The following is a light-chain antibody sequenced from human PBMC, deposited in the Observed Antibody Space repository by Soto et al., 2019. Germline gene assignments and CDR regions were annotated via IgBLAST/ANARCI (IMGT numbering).Light chain of an antibody. V-gene: IGKV3-15*01. CDR3: QQYHNWPPWT. Sequence: EIVMTQSPATLSVSPGERVTPSCRASQSISSHLAWYQQKPGQAPRLLMYGASTGATGIPARFSGSGSGTDFTLTISSLQSEDFAVYFCQQYHNWPPWTFGQGTKVEIK. J-gene: IGKJ1*01. CDR1: QSISSH. CDR2: GAS.